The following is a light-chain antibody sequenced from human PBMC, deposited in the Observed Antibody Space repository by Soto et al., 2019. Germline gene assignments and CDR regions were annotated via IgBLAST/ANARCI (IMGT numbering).Light chain of an antibody. CDR1: SSDVGGYNY. V-gene: IGLV2-8*01. Sequence: QSVPTQPPSASGSPVQSVTISCAGTSSDVGGYNYVSWYQHHPGRAPKLIIFHVSERPSGVPDRFSGAKSGNTASLTVSGLQAEDEADYYCSSYAGSNSLLFGTGTKVTVL. CDR2: HVS. CDR3: SSYAGSNSLL. J-gene: IGLJ1*01.